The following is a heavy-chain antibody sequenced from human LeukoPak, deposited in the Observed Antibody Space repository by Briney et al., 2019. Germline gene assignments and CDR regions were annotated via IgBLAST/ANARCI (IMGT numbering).Heavy chain of an antibody. CDR3: VRHSSGWYGLDY. CDR1: GGSISSYY. V-gene: IGHV4-59*08. CDR2: IYYSGST. D-gene: IGHD6-19*01. J-gene: IGHJ4*02. Sequence: TTSETLSLTCTVSGGSISSYYWSWIRQPPGKGLEWIGYIYYSGSTNYNPSLKSRVTISVDTSKNQFSLKLSSVTAADTAVYYCVRHSSGWYGLDYWGQGTLVTVSS.